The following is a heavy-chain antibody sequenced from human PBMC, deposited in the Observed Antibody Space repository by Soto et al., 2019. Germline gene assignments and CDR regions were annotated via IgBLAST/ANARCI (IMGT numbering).Heavy chain of an antibody. CDR2: MQQAGSEK. V-gene: IGHV3-7*01. Sequence: EVQMVEPGGGLFQTGGSLRLSCAASGCTLSAYWMSWVRQATGKWLEWVATMQQAGSEKYYVDSGHGRCIISRDAAQKSLFLEVNSRIVEATAVSECASAQRANGSFDYWGQGTLVTVPS. CDR3: ASAQRANGSFDY. J-gene: IGHJ4*02. D-gene: IGHD6-25*01. CDR1: GCTLSAYW.